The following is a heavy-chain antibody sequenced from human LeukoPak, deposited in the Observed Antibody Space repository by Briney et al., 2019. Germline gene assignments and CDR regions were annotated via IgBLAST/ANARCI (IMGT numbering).Heavy chain of an antibody. J-gene: IGHJ4*02. CDR3: AKDDGALLWFGELHHDY. V-gene: IGHV3-23*01. D-gene: IGHD3-10*01. CDR2: ISGSGGST. CDR1: GFTFSSYA. Sequence: GGSLRLSCAASGFTFSSYAMIWVRQAPGKGLEWVSAISGSGGSTYYADSVKGRFTISRDNSKNTLYLQMNSLRAEDTAVYYCAKDDGALLWFGELHHDYWGQGTLVTASS.